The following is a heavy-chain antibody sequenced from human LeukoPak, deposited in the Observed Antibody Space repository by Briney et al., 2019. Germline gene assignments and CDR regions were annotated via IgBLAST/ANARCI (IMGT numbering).Heavy chain of an antibody. D-gene: IGHD3-3*01. CDR2: MNPNSGNT. V-gene: IGHV1-8*01. Sequence: ASVKVSCKASGYTFTSYDINWVRQATGQGLEWMGWMNPNSGNTGYAQKFQSRVTMTRNTSISTAYMELSSLRSEDTAVYYCARGHAIFGVVIYWFDPWGQGTLVTVSS. CDR1: GYTFTSYD. J-gene: IGHJ5*02. CDR3: ARGHAIFGVVIYWFDP.